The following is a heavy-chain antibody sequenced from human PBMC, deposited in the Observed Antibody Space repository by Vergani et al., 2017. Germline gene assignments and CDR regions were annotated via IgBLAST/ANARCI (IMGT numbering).Heavy chain of an antibody. CDR1: GGPISSSNW. J-gene: IGHJ6*02. D-gene: IGHD6-19*01. CDR3: ARAVAGTFGGYGMDV. CDR2: IYHSGST. Sequence: QVQLQESGPGLVKPPGTLSLPFAVSGGPISSSNWWSWVRQPPGKGLEWIGEIYHSGSTNYNPSLKSRITIAVDKSKNQFSLKLSSGTAADPAVYYCARAVAGTFGGYGMDVWGQGTTVTVSS. V-gene: IGHV4-4*03.